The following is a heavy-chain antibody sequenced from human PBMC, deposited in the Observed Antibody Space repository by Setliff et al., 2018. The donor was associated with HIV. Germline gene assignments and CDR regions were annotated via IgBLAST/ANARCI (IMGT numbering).Heavy chain of an antibody. D-gene: IGHD3-10*01. V-gene: IGHV4-4*07. CDR3: ARSIYGSGSQPLAY. CDR2: IYSAGWT. CDR1: GGSITGYW. J-gene: IGHJ4*02. Sequence: SETLSLTCSVSGGSITGYWWSWIRQPAGKGLEWIGRIYSAGWTIYNPSLESRVTMSVDTSKNQFSLSLSSMTAADTAVYYCARSIYGSGSQPLAYWGQGMLVTVSS.